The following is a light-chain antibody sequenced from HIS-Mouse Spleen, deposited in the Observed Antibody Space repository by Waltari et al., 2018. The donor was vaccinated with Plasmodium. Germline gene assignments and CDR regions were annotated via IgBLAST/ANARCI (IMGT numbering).Light chain of an antibody. Sequence: SYALTQPPSVSVSPGQTARITCPGRALPNNYAYWYPQKSGQAPVLVIYEDSKRPSGIPERFSGASSGTMATLTISGAQVEDEADYYCYSTDSSGNHRVFGGGTKLTVL. CDR3: YSTDSSGNHRV. V-gene: IGLV3-10*01. CDR1: ALPNNY. CDR2: EDS. J-gene: IGLJ3*02.